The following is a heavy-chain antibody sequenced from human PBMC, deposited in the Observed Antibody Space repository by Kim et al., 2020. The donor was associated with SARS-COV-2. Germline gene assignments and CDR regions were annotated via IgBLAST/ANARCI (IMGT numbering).Heavy chain of an antibody. CDR2: IKSKTDGGTT. J-gene: IGHJ4*02. Sequence: GGSLRLSCAASGFTFSNAWMSWVRQAPGKGLEWVGRIKSKTDGGTTDYAAPVKGRFTISRDDSKNTLYLQMNSLKTEDTAVYYCTTGGYIGYDWVDYWGQGTLVTVSS. CDR3: TTGGYIGYDWVDY. D-gene: IGHD5-12*01. CDR1: GFTFSNAW. V-gene: IGHV3-15*01.